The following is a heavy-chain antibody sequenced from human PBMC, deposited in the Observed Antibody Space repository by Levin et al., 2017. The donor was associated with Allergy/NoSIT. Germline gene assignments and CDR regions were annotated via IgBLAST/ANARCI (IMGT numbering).Heavy chain of an antibody. V-gene: IGHV3-23*01. D-gene: IGHD2-2*01. CDR2: ISGDGGSA. CDR3: AKCSDTCYANWFDP. CDR1: GFTFSNYA. Sequence: PTGGSLRLSCAASGFTFSNYAMSWVRQAPGKGLEWVSAISGDGGSAEYADSVKGRFTISRDNSKNTLYLQMNSLRADDTAVYYCAKCSDTCYANWFDPWGQGTLVTVSS. J-gene: IGHJ5*02.